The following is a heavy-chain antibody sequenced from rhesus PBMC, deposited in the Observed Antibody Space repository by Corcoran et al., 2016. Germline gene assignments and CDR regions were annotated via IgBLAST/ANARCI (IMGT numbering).Heavy chain of an antibody. J-gene: IGHJ6*01. CDR2: IYGSSGST. CDR3: ARQDWELQRGLDS. Sequence: QVQLQESGPGLVKPSETLSLTCAVSGGSFSSYWWGWIRQPPGKGLDWIGSIYGSSGSTEYNPSLKSRATISRDTSKNQFSLKLSSGTAADTAVDYCARQDWELQRGLDSWGQGVVVTVSS. V-gene: IGHV4-160*01. CDR1: GGSFSSYW. D-gene: IGHD1-44*02.